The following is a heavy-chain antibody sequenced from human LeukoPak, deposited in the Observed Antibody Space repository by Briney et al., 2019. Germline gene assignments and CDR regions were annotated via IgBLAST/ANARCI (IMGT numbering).Heavy chain of an antibody. D-gene: IGHD6-25*01. V-gene: IGHV3-30*02. J-gene: IGHJ6*02. CDR2: IRYDGSNK. Sequence: GGSLRLSCAASGFTFSSYGMHWVRQAPGKGLEWVAFIRYDGSNKYYADSVKGRFTISRDNSKNTLYLQMNSLRAEDTAVYYCARDGRGVRTMAATSYYYYGMDVWGQGTTVTVSS. CDR3: ARDGRGVRTMAATSYYYYGMDV. CDR1: GFTFSSYG.